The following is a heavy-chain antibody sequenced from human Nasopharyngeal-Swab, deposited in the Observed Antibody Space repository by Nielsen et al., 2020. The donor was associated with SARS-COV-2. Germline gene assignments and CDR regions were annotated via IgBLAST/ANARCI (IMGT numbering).Heavy chain of an antibody. V-gene: IGHV4-61*01. J-gene: IGHJ4*02. Sequence: SETLSLTCTVSGGSVSSSSYYWSWIRQPPGKGLEWIGYIYYTGSTNYNPSLKSRVTISVDTSKNQFSLKLSSVTAADTAVYYCARGTVTTGLGYWGQGTLVTVSS. CDR2: IYYTGST. D-gene: IGHD4-11*01. CDR3: ARGTVTTGLGY. CDR1: GGSVSSSSYY.